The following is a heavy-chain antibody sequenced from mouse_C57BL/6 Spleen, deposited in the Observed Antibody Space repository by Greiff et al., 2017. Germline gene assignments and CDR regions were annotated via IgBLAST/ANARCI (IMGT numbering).Heavy chain of an antibody. D-gene: IGHD2-2*01. CDR1: GFSLTSYG. V-gene: IGHV2-2*01. CDR2: IWSGGST. J-gene: IGHJ4*01. CDR3: ASSMVTTAGAMDY. Sequence: VQGVESGPGLVQPSQSLSITCTVSGFSLTSYGVHWVRQSPGKGLEWLGVIWSGGSTDYNAAFISRLSISKDNSKSHVFFKMNSLQADDTAIYYCASSMVTTAGAMDYWGQGTSVTVSS.